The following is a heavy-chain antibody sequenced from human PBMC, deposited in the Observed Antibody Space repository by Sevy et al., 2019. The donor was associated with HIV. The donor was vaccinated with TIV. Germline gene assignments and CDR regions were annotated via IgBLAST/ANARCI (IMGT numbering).Heavy chain of an antibody. CDR1: GFPFSSYA. V-gene: IGHV3-23*01. CDR3: AKGRVQSGLSGGGANYGMDV. CDR2: LIGGGRRT. D-gene: IGHD2-8*02. J-gene: IGHJ6*02. Sequence: GGSLRLSCAASGFPFSSYAMSWVRQAPGRGLEWVSTLIGGGRRTYYADSVTGRFIISRDNSRNTLYLQMTSLRAEDTAIYYCAKGRVQSGLSGGGANYGMDVCGRGTTVTVSS.